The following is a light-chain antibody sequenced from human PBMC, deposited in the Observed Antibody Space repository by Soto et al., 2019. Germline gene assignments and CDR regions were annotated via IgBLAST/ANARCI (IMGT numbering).Light chain of an antibody. CDR3: QQYSSYWT. CDR2: DAS. V-gene: IGKV1-5*01. J-gene: IGKJ1*01. CDR1: QSISSW. Sequence: DIQMTQSPSTLSASVGDRVTITCRASQSISSWLAWYQQKPGKAPKLLIYDASSLESGVPSRFSGSGPGTEFTLTISSLQPDDFAAYYCQQYSSYWTFGQGTKVEIK.